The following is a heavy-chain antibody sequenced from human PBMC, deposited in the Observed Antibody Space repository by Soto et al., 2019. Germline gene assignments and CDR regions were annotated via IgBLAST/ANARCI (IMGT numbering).Heavy chain of an antibody. J-gene: IGHJ6*02. V-gene: IGHV3-13*05. CDR3: ARDQYCSSTSCLPYGMDV. CDR1: GFTFRNYD. D-gene: IGHD2-2*01. Sequence: PGGSLRLSCEASGFTFRNYDMHWVRQGTGKGLEWVSGISAAGDPDYADSVEGRFTISRENAQNTLYLQMNSLRAEDTAVYYCARDQYCSSTSCLPYGMDVRGQGTTVTVSS. CDR2: ISAAGDP.